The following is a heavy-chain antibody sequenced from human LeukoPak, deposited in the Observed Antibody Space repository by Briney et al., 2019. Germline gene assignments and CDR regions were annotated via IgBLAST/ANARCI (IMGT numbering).Heavy chain of an antibody. CDR1: GGSISSYY. D-gene: IGHD3-10*01. CDR2: IYYSGST. CDR3: ARAGYGSGSYLIHYFDY. V-gene: IGHV4-59*01. J-gene: IGHJ4*02. Sequence: SGTLSLTCTVSGGSISSYYWSWIRQPPGKGLEWIGYIYYSGSTNYNPSLKSRVTISVDTSKNQFSLKLSSVTAADTAVYYCARAGYGSGSYLIHYFDYWGQGTLVTVSS.